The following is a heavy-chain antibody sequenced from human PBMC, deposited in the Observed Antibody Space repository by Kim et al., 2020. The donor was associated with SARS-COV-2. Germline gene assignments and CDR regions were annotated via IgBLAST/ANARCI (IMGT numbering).Heavy chain of an antibody. CDR3: AKGSGSRSIDY. Sequence: GGSLRLSCAASGFSFSTSAVGWVRQAPGKGLEWVSGISGTGGTTLYADSVKGRFTLSIDTSKNTLYLQMNTLRAEDTALYYCAKGSGSRSIDYWGQGTLVSVSS. CDR2: ISGTGGTT. J-gene: IGHJ4*02. CDR1: GFSFSTSA. D-gene: IGHD3-10*01. V-gene: IGHV3-23*01.